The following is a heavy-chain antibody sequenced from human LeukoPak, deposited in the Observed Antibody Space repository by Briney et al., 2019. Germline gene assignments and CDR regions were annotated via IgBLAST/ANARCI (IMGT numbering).Heavy chain of an antibody. CDR2: MNPNSGNT. D-gene: IGHD5-12*01. Sequence: GESLKISCKGSGYSFTSYWIGWVRQATGQGLEWMGWMNPNSGNTGYAQKFQGRVTMTRNTSISTAYMELSSLRSEDTAVYYCARGRYSGYDRFDYWGQGTLVTVSS. CDR1: GYSFTSYW. J-gene: IGHJ4*02. V-gene: IGHV1-8*02. CDR3: ARGRYSGYDRFDY.